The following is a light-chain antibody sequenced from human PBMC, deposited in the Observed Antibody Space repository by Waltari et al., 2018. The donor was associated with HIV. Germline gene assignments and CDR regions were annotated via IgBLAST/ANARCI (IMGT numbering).Light chain of an antibody. CDR1: SSDVGGYNY. CDR3: SSYRSSSTWV. Sequence: QSALTQPASVSGSPGQSITISCTGTSSDVGGYNYVSWYQQHPGKAPKLMIYDVTNRPSGVSNRFSGSKSGNTASLTISGLQLEDEADYYCSSYRSSSTWVFGGGTKLTVL. J-gene: IGLJ3*02. CDR2: DVT. V-gene: IGLV2-14*03.